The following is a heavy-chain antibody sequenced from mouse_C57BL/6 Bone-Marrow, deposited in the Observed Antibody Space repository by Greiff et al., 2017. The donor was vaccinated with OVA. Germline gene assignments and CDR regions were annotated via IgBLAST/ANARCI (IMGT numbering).Heavy chain of an antibody. CDR1: GFNIKDDY. Sequence: DVQLQQSGAELVRPGASVKLSCTASGFNIKDDYMHWVKQRPEQGLEWIGWIDPENGDTEYASKFQGKATITADTSSNTAYLQLSSLTSEDTAVYYCTTPEIYGLDYWGQGTTLTVSS. V-gene: IGHV14-4*01. J-gene: IGHJ2*01. CDR2: IDPENGDT. CDR3: TTPEIYGLDY. D-gene: IGHD1-2*01.